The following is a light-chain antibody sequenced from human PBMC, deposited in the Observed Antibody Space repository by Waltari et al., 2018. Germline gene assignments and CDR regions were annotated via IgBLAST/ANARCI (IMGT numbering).Light chain of an antibody. CDR2: GAS. Sequence: EIVLTQSPGTLSLSPGETTTLSCRASQSLNRKFLAWYQQRPGQTPRLLIYGASTRAIGTPDRFRGSGSGIDFTLTISRLQPDDFVVYYCQQYGTSPVTFGGGTKVEIK. CDR1: QSLNRKF. V-gene: IGKV3-20*01. J-gene: IGKJ4*01. CDR3: QQYGTSPVT.